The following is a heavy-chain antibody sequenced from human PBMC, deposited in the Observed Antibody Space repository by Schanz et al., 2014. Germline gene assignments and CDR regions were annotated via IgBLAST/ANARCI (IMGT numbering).Heavy chain of an antibody. J-gene: IGHJ5*02. CDR1: GGTFTSYT. D-gene: IGHD3-10*01. CDR2: IVPVVGVT. V-gene: IGHV1-69*08. CDR3: ARERGVRGGGVWKVNWFDP. Sequence: QVLLVQSGAEVKKPGSSVNISCKASGGTFTSYTLGWVRQAPGQGLEWMGRIVPVVGVTVYAQKFQGRVTFTADKSTATVYMELSRLRSEDTAVYYCARERGVRGGGVWKVNWFDPWGQGTLVTVSS.